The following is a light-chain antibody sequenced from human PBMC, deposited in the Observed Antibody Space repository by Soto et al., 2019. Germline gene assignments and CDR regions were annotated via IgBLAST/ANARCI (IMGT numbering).Light chain of an antibody. Sequence: EIVMTQSPAILSVSPGERATLSCRASQSVSSNLAWYQQKPGQAPRLLIYGASTRATGIPARFSGSGSGTEFTLTISSRQSEDFAVYYCQQYNNWPPWTFGQGTKVEIK. CDR1: QSVSSN. J-gene: IGKJ1*01. CDR2: GAS. V-gene: IGKV3-15*01. CDR3: QQYNNWPPWT.